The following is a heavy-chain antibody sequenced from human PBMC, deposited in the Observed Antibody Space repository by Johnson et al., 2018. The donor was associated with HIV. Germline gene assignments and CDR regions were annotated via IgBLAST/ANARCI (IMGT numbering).Heavy chain of an antibody. J-gene: IGHJ3*02. V-gene: IGHV3-30*14. CDR1: GFTFSSYA. CDR3: ARQTTVVSGCADAFDM. CDR2: ISYAGSNK. D-gene: IGHD4-23*01. Sequence: QMLLVESGGGVVQPGRSLRLSCAASGFTFSSYAMHWVRQAPGKGLEWVAVISYAGSNKYYADSVKGRFTISRDNAKNSLYLQMNSLRAGDTAVYYCARQTTVVSGCADAFDMWCQGTMVTVSS.